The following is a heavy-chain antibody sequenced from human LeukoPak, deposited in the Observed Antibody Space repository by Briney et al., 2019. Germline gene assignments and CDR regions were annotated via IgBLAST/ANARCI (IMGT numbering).Heavy chain of an antibody. D-gene: IGHD2-2*01. Sequence: GASVKVSCKASGYTFISYGISWVRQAPGQGLEWMGWISAYNGNTKYAQRLQGRVTMTTDTSTSTAYMELGSLRSDDTAVYYCARDEVIPAADHDAFDIWGQGTLVIVSS. V-gene: IGHV1-18*01. CDR2: ISAYNGNT. J-gene: IGHJ3*02. CDR1: GYTFISYG. CDR3: ARDEVIPAADHDAFDI.